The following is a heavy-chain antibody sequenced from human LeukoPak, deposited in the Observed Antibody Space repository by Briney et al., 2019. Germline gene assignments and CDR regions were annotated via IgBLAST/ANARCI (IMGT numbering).Heavy chain of an antibody. V-gene: IGHV3-23*01. D-gene: IGHD1-26*01. CDR3: AKALQWELLFPH. Sequence: GVSLRLSCAASGFTFSSYAMSWVRQALGKGLEWASAVSGSGGSTYYADSVKGRFTISRDNSKNTLYLQMNSLRAEDTAVYYCAKALQWELLFPHWGQGTLVTVSS. CDR1: GFTFSSYA. J-gene: IGHJ4*02. CDR2: VSGSGGST.